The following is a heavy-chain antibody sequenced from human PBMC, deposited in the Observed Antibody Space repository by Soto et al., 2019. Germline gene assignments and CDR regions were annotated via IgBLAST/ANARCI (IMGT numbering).Heavy chain of an antibody. J-gene: IGHJ4*02. CDR3: TTDDYYDSSGYYGIDY. D-gene: IGHD3-22*01. CDR1: GFTFSNAW. Sequence: GGSLRLSCAASGFTFSNAWMNWVRQAPGRGLEWVGRIKSKTDGGTTDYAAPVKGRFTISRDDSKNTLYLQMNSLKTEDTAVYYCTTDDYYDSSGYYGIDYWGQGTLVTVSS. CDR2: IKSKTDGGTT. V-gene: IGHV3-15*07.